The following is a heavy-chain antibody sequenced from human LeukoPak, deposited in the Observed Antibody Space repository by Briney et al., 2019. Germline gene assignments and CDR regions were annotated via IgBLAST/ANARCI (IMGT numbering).Heavy chain of an antibody. D-gene: IGHD6-6*01. J-gene: IGHJ5*02. CDR1: GFTFSSYW. V-gene: IGHV3-74*01. CDR3: ARGRSSPEWFDP. Sequence: PGGSLRLSCAASGFTFSSYWMHWVRQAPGKGLVWVSRISPDGSSTAYADSVKGRFTISRDNAKNTLYLQMNSLRVEDTAVYYCARGRSSPEWFDPWGQGTLVPVSS. CDR2: ISPDGSST.